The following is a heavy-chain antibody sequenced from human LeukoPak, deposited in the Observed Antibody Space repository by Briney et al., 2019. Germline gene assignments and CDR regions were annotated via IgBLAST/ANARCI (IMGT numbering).Heavy chain of an antibody. D-gene: IGHD3-16*02. Sequence: SETLSLTCAVSGGSFSGYYWTWIRQPPGKGLEWIGEINHSGSTNYNPSLKSRVTISVDTSKNQFSLKLSSVTAADTAVYYCARGQYDYVWGSYRFGYWGQGTLVTVSS. CDR2: INHSGST. J-gene: IGHJ4*02. CDR1: GGSFSGYY. V-gene: IGHV4-34*01. CDR3: ARGQYDYVWGSYRFGY.